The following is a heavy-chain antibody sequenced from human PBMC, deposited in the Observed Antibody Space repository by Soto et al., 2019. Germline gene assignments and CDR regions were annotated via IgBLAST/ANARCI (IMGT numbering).Heavy chain of an antibody. CDR1: GYSITSGYY. J-gene: IGHJ4*02. Sequence: SXTCAVSGYSITSGYYWGWIRQPPGKGLEWIGSIYHSGSTYYNPSLKSRVTISVDTSKNQFSLKLSSVTDADTAVYYCASGNDYVWGSYRMGVDFDYWGQGTLVTVSS. V-gene: IGHV4-38-2*01. D-gene: IGHD3-16*02. CDR3: ASGNDYVWGSYRMGVDFDY. CDR2: IYHSGST.